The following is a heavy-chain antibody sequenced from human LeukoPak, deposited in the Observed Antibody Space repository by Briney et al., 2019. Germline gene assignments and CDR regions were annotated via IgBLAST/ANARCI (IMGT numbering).Heavy chain of an antibody. D-gene: IGHD6-6*01. V-gene: IGHV3-30*02. J-gene: IGHJ6*02. CDR3: AKDQRYDVYSSSSVYYYYGMDV. CDR2: IWYDGSNK. Sequence: GGSLRLSCAASGFTFSSYGMHWVRQAPGKGLEWVAVIWYDGSNKYYADSVKGRFTISRDNSKNTLYLQMNSLRAEDTAVYYCAKDQRYDVYSSSSVYYYYGMDVWGQGTTVTVSS. CDR1: GFTFSSYG.